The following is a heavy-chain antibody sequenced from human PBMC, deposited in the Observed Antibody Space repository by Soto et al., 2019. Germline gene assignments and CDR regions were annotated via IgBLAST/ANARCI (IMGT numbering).Heavy chain of an antibody. CDR3: AKGFGMVRGVIINLDY. Sequence: GGSLRLSCAASGFTFSSYAMSWVRQAPGKGLEWVSAISGSGGSTYYADSVKGRFTISRDNSKNTLYLQMNSLRAEDTAVYYCAKGFGMVRGVIINLDYWGQGTLVTVSS. CDR1: GFTFSSYA. CDR2: ISGSGGST. J-gene: IGHJ4*02. V-gene: IGHV3-23*01. D-gene: IGHD3-10*01.